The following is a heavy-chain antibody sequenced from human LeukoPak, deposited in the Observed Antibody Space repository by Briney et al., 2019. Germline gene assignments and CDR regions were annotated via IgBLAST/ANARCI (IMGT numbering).Heavy chain of an antibody. J-gene: IGHJ3*02. D-gene: IGHD5-24*01. CDR3: TKGGDGYNWRHAFDI. Sequence: PGGSLRLSCAASGFTIGGFAMSWVRQAPGQGLEWVSAISGSGGSTYYADSVKGRFTISRANSKNTLYLQMNSLRAEDTAVYYCTKGGDGYNWRHAFDISGPRTMVTVSS. V-gene: IGHV3-23*01. CDR1: GFTIGGFA. CDR2: ISGSGGST.